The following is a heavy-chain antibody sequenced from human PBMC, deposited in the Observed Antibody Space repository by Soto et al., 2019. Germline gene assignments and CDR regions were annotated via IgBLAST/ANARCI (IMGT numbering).Heavy chain of an antibody. CDR3: ARAAVAGILDAFDM. V-gene: IGHV4-39*01. CDR2: IYSSGST. J-gene: IGHJ3*02. CDR1: GGSISSSGYY. D-gene: IGHD6-19*01. Sequence: QLQLQESGPGLVKPSETLSLTSTVSGGSISSSGYYWGWIRQPPGEGLDWIGSIYSSGSTYYNPSLKSRVTVSVDMSKNQFSLKMRSVTAADTAVYYCARAAVAGILDAFDMWGQGTVVTVSS.